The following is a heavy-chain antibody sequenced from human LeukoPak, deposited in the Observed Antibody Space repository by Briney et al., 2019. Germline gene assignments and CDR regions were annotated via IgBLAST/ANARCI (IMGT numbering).Heavy chain of an antibody. CDR2: ISYDGSNK. V-gene: IGHV3-30*03. J-gene: IGHJ4*02. Sequence: GRSLRLSCAASGFTFSSYGMHWVRQAPGKGLEWVAVISYDGSNKYYADSVKGRFTISRDNSKNTLYLQMNSLRAEDTAVYYCASRGGYWGQGTLVTVSS. CDR3: ASRGGY. D-gene: IGHD3-10*01. CDR1: GFTFSSYG.